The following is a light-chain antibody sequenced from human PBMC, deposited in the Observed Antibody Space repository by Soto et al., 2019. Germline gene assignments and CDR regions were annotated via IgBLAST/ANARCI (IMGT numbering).Light chain of an antibody. CDR2: EVS. Sequence: QSVLTQPPSASGSPGQSVTISCTGTSSDVGGYNYVSWYQQHPGKAPKLMIYEVSNRPSGVPDRFSGPKSGNTASLTVSGLQAEDEADYYCSSYAGSNSYVFGTGTKVTVL. CDR1: SSDVGGYNY. J-gene: IGLJ1*01. CDR3: SSYAGSNSYV. V-gene: IGLV2-8*01.